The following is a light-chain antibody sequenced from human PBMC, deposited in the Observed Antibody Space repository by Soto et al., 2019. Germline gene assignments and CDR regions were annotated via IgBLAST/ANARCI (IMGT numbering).Light chain of an antibody. J-gene: IGKJ3*01. V-gene: IGKV3-20*01. CDR1: QSVSSSY. CDR3: QQYGNSGVT. CDR2: RVS. Sequence: EIVLTQSVGTLSLSPGERATLSCRASQSVSSSYLGWYQQKPGQAPRLLIYRVSSRATGIPDRFSGSVSGTDFTLTISRLEPEDFAVYYCQQYGNSGVTFGPGTKVDIK.